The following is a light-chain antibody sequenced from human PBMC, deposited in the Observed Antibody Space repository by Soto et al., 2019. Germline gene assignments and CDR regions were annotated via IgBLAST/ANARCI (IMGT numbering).Light chain of an antibody. CDR2: AAS. Sequence: DIQMTQSPSSVSASVGDRITITCRASQDIGSRLAWFQQKPGKAPQYLIQAASILQSGVPSRFSGSGSGTEFILTINNLQPEDFASYFCLQVYSFPRTFGLGTKVEI. V-gene: IGKV1-12*01. CDR1: QDIGSR. J-gene: IGKJ1*01. CDR3: LQVYSFPRT.